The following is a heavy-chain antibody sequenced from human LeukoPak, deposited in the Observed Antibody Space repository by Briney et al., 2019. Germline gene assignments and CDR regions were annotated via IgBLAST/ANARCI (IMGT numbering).Heavy chain of an antibody. CDR2: IRSDGSNK. Sequence: GGSLRLSCAAAGFTFSSYGMHWVRQAPGRGLERVAIIRSDGSNKYYADSVKGRFTISRDNSKNTLYLQMNSLRAEDTAVYYCAKEGLATVVGENWFDPWGQGTLVTVSS. J-gene: IGHJ5*02. D-gene: IGHD5-12*01. V-gene: IGHV3-30*02. CDR3: AKEGLATVVGENWFDP. CDR1: GFTFSSYG.